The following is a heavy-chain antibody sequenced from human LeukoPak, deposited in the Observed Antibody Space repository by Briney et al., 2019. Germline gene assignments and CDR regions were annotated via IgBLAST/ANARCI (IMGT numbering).Heavy chain of an antibody. CDR2: INPYSGDR. D-gene: IGHD3-16*01. CDR1: GYTFTEYY. V-gene: IGHV1-2*02. J-gene: IGHJ4*02. CDR3: ARDGGAGSGKFDS. Sequence: GASVKVSCKASGYTFTEYYIHWVRQAPGQGLEWMGWINPYSGDRYYAQNFQGRVTMTRDTSISTVYMEMSSQRSGGTAVYYCARDGGAGSGKFDSWGQGTLVTVSS.